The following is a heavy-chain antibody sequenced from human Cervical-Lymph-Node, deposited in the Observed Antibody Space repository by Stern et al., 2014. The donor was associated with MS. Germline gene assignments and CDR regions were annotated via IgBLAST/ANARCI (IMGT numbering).Heavy chain of an antibody. CDR1: GFTFSGSA. Sequence: EVQLVESGGGLVQPGGSLKLSCAASGFTFSGSAIHWVRQASGKGLEWVGRIRSKANSYATQYGASVKGRFIISRDDSKNMAYLQMNSLKTEDTAVYYCTRRAGERYHDDYGGQGTLVTVSS. J-gene: IGHJ4*02. CDR2: IRSKANSYAT. CDR3: TRRAGERYHDDY. V-gene: IGHV3-73*01. D-gene: IGHD4-17*01.